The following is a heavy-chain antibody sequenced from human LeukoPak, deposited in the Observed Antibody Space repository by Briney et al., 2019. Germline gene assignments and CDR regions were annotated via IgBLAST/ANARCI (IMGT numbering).Heavy chain of an antibody. CDR1: GYTFTDYY. V-gene: IGHV1-69-2*01. Sequence: ATVKISCKASGYTFTDYYMHWVQQAPGKGLECMGRVDPEDGETIYAEKFQGRVTITADTSTDTAYMELSSLRSEDTAVYYCATVTTVTPNWFDPWGQGTLVTVSS. J-gene: IGHJ5*02. CDR3: ATVTTVTPNWFDP. D-gene: IGHD4-17*01. CDR2: VDPEDGET.